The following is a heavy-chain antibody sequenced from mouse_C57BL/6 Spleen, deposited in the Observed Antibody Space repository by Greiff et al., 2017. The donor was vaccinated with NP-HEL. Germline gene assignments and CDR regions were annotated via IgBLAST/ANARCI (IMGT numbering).Heavy chain of an antibody. Sequence: QVQLQQSGPGLVQPSQSLSITRTVSGFSLTSYGVHRVRQSPGKGPEWLGVIWRGGSTDYNAAFMSRLSITKDNSKSQVFFKMNSLQADDTAIYYCAKKNTVYYYAMDYWGQGTSVTVSS. J-gene: IGHJ4*01. V-gene: IGHV2-5*01. CDR2: IWRGGST. CDR1: GFSLTSYG. CDR3: AKKNTVYYYAMDY.